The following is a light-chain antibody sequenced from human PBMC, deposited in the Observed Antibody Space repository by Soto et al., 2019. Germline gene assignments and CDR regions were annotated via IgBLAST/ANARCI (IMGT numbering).Light chain of an antibody. V-gene: IGKV3-11*01. J-gene: IGKJ1*01. CDR3: HQRQSWPRT. Sequence: EIVLTQSPATLSSFPGDRVTLSCRASQYINTRLAWYQHRPGQASRLLIYQTSIRAAGIPARFSASGSGTDFTLTISDVQPEDFALYYCHQRQSWPRTFGQGPKLDIK. CDR1: QYINTR. CDR2: QTS.